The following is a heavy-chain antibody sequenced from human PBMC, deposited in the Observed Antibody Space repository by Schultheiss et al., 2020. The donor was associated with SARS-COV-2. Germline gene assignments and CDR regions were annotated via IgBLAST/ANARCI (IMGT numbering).Heavy chain of an antibody. J-gene: IGHJ2*01. D-gene: IGHD3-16*01. CDR1: GFTFSSYS. CDR3: ARDGGTRYFDL. V-gene: IGHV3-21*01. Sequence: GGSLRLSCAASGFTFSSYSMNWVRQAPGKGLEWVSSISSSSSYIYYADSVKGRFTISRDNAKNSLYLQMNSLRAEDTAVYYCARDGGTRYFDLWGRGTLVTVSS. CDR2: ISSSSSYI.